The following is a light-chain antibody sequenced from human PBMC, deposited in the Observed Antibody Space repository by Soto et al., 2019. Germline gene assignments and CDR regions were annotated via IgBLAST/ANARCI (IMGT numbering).Light chain of an antibody. CDR2: EVS. V-gene: IGLV2-14*01. Sequence: QSALTQPASVSGSPGQSITISCTGTRSDIGGYNYVSWYQQHPGKAPKVMIYEVSNRPSGVPDRFSGSKSDTSASLAITGLQAEDEADYYCQSYDSSLSGVVFGGGTKVTVL. CDR3: QSYDSSLSGVV. J-gene: IGLJ2*01. CDR1: RSDIGGYNY.